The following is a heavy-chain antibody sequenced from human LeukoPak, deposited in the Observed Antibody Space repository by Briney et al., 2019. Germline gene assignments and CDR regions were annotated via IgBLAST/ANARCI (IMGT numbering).Heavy chain of an antibody. D-gene: IGHD1-26*01. CDR3: ATSPPGFGEWELFY. CDR2: ISAYNGNT. CDR1: GYTFTSYG. J-gene: IGHJ4*02. V-gene: IGHV1-18*01. Sequence: ASVKVSCKASGYTFTSYGISWVRQAPGQGLEWMGWISAYNGNTKYAQKLQGRVTMTTDTSTSTAYMELRSLRSDDTAVYYCATSPPGFGEWELFYWGQGTLVTVSS.